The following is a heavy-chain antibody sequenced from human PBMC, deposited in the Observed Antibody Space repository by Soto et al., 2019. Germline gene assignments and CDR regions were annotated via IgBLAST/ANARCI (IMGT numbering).Heavy chain of an antibody. D-gene: IGHD7-27*01. CDR3: ARGPRNWGVDY. J-gene: IGHJ4*02. V-gene: IGHV1-8*01. Sequence: QVQLVQSGAEVKKPGAALKVSCKAAGYTFTSYDINWMRQATGQGFELMGWMNPNSGNTGYAQKFQCRVTMTMDTSISTAFMELSSLRSEDTAVYYRARGPRNWGVDYWGQGTLVTVSS. CDR2: MNPNSGNT. CDR1: GYTFTSYD.